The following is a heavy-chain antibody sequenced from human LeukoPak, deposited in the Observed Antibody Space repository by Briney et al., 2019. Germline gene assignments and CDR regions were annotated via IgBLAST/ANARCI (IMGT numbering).Heavy chain of an antibody. V-gene: IGHV3-30*18. Sequence: PGGSLRLSCAASGFTFSSYGMHWVRQAPGKGPEWVAVISYDGSNKYYADSVKGRFTISRDNSENTVYLQMNSLRAEDTAVYYCEKRGDKLDLIWGQGTLVTVSS. D-gene: IGHD2-21*02. CDR2: ISYDGSNK. J-gene: IGHJ4*02. CDR1: GFTFSSYG. CDR3: EKRGDKLDLI.